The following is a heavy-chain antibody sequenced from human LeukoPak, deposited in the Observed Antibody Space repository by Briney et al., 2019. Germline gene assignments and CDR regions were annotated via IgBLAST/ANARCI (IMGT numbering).Heavy chain of an antibody. CDR3: ARAYFDVFDI. V-gene: IGHV3-11*01. CDR2: ISSSGGAT. J-gene: IGHJ3*02. D-gene: IGHD2-21*01. CDR1: GLTFRDYY. Sequence: GGSLRLSWAASGLTFRDYYMSWIRQAPGKGLEWVSYISSSGGATYYADSVKGRFTISRDNAKNSLYLQMNSLRAEDTAVYYCARAYFDVFDIWGQGTMVTVSS.